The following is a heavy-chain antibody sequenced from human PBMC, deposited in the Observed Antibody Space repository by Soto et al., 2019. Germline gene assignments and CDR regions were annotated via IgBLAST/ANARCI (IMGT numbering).Heavy chain of an antibody. J-gene: IGHJ4*02. V-gene: IGHV4-59*01. CDR3: ARATRDYYDSSGYQLGFDY. D-gene: IGHD3-22*01. CDR1: GGSISSYY. Sequence: SETLSLTCTVSGGSISSYYWSWIRQPPGKGPEWIGYIYYSGSTNYNPSLKSRVTISVDTSKNQFSLKLSSVTAADTAVYYCARATRDYYDSSGYQLGFDYWGQGTLVTVSS. CDR2: IYYSGST.